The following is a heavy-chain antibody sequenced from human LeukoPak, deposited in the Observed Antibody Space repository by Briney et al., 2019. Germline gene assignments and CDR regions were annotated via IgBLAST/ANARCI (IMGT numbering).Heavy chain of an antibody. CDR1: GFTFSSYA. V-gene: IGHV3-30-3*01. CDR2: ISYDGSNK. J-gene: IGHJ4*02. Sequence: PGGSLRLSCAASGFTFSSYAMHWVRQAPGKGLEWVAVISYDGSNKYYADSVKGRFTISRDNSKNTLYLQMNSLRAEDTAVYYCARDSGSYHGLLYWGQGTLVTVSS. CDR3: ARDSGSYHGLLY. D-gene: IGHD1-26*01.